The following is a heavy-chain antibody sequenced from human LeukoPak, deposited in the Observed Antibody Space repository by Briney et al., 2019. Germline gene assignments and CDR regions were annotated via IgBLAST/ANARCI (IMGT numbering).Heavy chain of an antibody. CDR2: INSDGSST. J-gene: IGHJ4*02. Sequence: PGGSLRLSCAASGFTFSSYWMHWVRQAPGKGLVWVSRINSDGSSTSYADSVKGRFTISRDNAKNTLYLQMNSLRVEDTAVYYCARGRPDYYDSSGYYSLYYFDYWGQGALVTVSP. V-gene: IGHV3-74*01. CDR3: ARGRPDYYDSSGYYSLYYFDY. D-gene: IGHD3-22*01. CDR1: GFTFSSYW.